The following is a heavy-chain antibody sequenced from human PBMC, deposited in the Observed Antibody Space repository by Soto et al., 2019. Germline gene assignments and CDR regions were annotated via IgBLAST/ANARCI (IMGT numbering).Heavy chain of an antibody. Sequence: QVPLVESGGGVVQPGRSLRLSCAASGFTFSSYGMHWVRQAPGKGLEWVAVIWYDGSNQYYADSVKGRFTISRDNSKNTLYLQMNSRRAEDTAVYYCARDGGGDLNYFACWGQGTLVTVAA. D-gene: IGHD3-10*01. CDR3: ARDGGGDLNYFAC. V-gene: IGHV3-33*01. J-gene: IGHJ4*02. CDR2: IWYDGSNQ. CDR1: GFTFSSYG.